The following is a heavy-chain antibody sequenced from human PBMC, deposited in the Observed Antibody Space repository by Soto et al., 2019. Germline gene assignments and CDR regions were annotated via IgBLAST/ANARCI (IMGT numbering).Heavy chain of an antibody. D-gene: IGHD6-6*01. J-gene: IGHJ6*02. CDR1: GGTFSSYA. CDR2: IIPIFGTA. V-gene: IGHV1-69*06. CDR3: ARASYSSSPLGYYYYYGMDV. Sequence: ASVKVSCKASGGTFSSYAISWVRQAPGQGLEWMGGIIPIFGTANYAQKFQGRVTITADKSTSTAYMELSSLRSEDTAVYYCARASYSSSPLGYYYYYGMDVWGQGTTVTVSS.